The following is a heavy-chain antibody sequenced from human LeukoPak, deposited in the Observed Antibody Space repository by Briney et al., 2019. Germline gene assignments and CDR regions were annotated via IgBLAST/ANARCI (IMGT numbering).Heavy chain of an antibody. V-gene: IGHV1-2*02. D-gene: IGHD6-13*01. CDR1: GYTFTDYY. CDR3: ARDHGRSNSWPDS. CDR2: INPNGGGT. J-gene: IGHJ4*02. Sequence: ASVTVSCKASGYTFTDYYIHWVRQAPGQGLGWVGWINPNGGGTSFAPKLQGRVIMTRETSINTAHMELSSLTSDDTAVYYCARDHGRSNSWPDSWGQGTLVTVSS.